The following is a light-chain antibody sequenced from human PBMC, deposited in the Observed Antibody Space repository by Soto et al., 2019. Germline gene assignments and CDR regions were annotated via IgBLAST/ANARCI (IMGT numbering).Light chain of an antibody. J-gene: IGKJ1*01. Sequence: AIPMTQSPSSFSASTGDRVTISCRASHDISSFLAWYQQKPGKAPRLLIYDSASLQTGVSLRFRGRGSGTDFTLTISGLQAEDFASYYCLQYYSYPRTFGQGTKVDIK. V-gene: IGKV1-8*01. CDR2: DSA. CDR3: LQYYSYPRT. CDR1: HDISSF.